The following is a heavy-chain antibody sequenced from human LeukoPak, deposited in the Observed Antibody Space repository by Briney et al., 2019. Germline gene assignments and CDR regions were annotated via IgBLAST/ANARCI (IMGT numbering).Heavy chain of an antibody. CDR3: AKDLRPYYNSRDGMDV. CDR1: GFTFSSYA. CDR2: ISGSGGST. J-gene: IGHJ6*02. Sequence: GGSLRLSCAASGFTFSSYAVSWVRQAPGKGLEWASAISGSGGSTYYADSVKGRFTISRDNSKKTVYLQMNSLRVEDTAEYFCAKDLRPYYNSRDGMDVWGQGTTVTVSS. V-gene: IGHV3-23*01. D-gene: IGHD3-10*01.